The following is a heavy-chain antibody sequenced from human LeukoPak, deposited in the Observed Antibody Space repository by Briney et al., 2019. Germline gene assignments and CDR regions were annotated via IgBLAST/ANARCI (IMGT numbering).Heavy chain of an antibody. CDR3: ARDIRLFQGSGSYASAY. D-gene: IGHD3-10*01. CDR2: IYSGGST. Sequence: PGGSLRLSCAASGFTVSSNYMSWVRQAPGKGLEWVSVIYSGGSTDYADSVKGRFTISRDNSKNTLYLQMNSLRAEDTAVYYCARDIRLFQGSGSYASAYWGQGTLVTVSS. V-gene: IGHV3-53*01. CDR1: GFTVSSNY. J-gene: IGHJ4*02.